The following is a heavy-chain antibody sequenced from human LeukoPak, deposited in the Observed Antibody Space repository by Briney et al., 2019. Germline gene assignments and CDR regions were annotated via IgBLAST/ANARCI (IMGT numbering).Heavy chain of an antibody. CDR1: GYTFTGYY. CDR3: ASCQDYSNFLGDLKTCYMDV. CDR2: ISAYNGNT. Sequence: ASVKVSCKASGYTFTGYYMHWVRQAPGQGLEWMGWISAYNGNTNYAQKLQGRVTMTTDTSTSTAYMELRSLRSDDTAVYYCASCQDYSNFLGDLKTCYMDVWGKGTTVTVSS. D-gene: IGHD4-11*01. J-gene: IGHJ6*03. V-gene: IGHV1-18*04.